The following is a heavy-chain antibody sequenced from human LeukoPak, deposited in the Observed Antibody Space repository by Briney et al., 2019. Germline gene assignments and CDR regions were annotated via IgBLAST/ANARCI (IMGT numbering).Heavy chain of an antibody. CDR3: ASGMVLDYYYYYMDV. Sequence: GASVKVSCKASGGTFSSYAISWVRQAPGQGLEWMGGIIPIFGTANYAQKFQGRVTITADESTSTAYMELSSLRSEDTAVYYCASGMVLDYYYYYMDVWGKGTTVTVSS. CDR1: GGTFSSYA. J-gene: IGHJ6*03. CDR2: IIPIFGTA. D-gene: IGHD4/OR15-4a*01. V-gene: IGHV1-69*01.